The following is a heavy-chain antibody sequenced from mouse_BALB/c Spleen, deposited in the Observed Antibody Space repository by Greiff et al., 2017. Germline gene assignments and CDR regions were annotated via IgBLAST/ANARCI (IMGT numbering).Heavy chain of an antibody. D-gene: IGHD1-1*01. CDR2: ISSGGSYT. CDR3: TRGLITTVVAERYFDV. CDR1: GFTFSSYT. V-gene: IGHV5-6-4*01. J-gene: IGHJ1*01. Sequence: DVKLVESGGGLVKPGGSLKLSCAASGFTFSSYTMSWVRQTPEKRLEWVATISSGGSYTYYPDSVKGRFTISRDNAKNTLYLQMSSLKSEDTAMYYCTRGLITTVVAERYFDVWGAGTTVTVSS.